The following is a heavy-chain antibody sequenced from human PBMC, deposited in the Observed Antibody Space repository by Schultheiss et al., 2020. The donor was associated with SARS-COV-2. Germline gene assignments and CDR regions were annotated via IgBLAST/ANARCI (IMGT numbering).Heavy chain of an antibody. J-gene: IGHJ4*02. CDR2: ISSSSSYT. V-gene: IGHV3-11*03. CDR3: TGSVMELDLDY. D-gene: IGHD1-7*01. Sequence: GESLKISCAASGFTFSDYYMSWIRQAPGKGLEWVSYISSSSSYTNYADSVKGRFTISRDNAKNSLYLQMNSLKTEDTAVYYCTGSVMELDLDYWGQGTLVTVSS. CDR1: GFTFSDYY.